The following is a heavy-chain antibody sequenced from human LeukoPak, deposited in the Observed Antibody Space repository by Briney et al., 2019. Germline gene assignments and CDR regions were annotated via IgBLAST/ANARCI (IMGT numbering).Heavy chain of an antibody. Sequence: ASVKVSCKASGYTFTSYGISWVRQAPGQGLEWMGWISTYNGNTNYAQKFQGRVTMTTDASTSTAYMELRSLRFDDTAVYYCASVPITTGGEYFQHWGQGTLLTVSS. V-gene: IGHV1-18*01. CDR1: GYTFTSYG. CDR2: ISTYNGNT. J-gene: IGHJ1*01. D-gene: IGHD7-27*01. CDR3: ASVPITTGGEYFQH.